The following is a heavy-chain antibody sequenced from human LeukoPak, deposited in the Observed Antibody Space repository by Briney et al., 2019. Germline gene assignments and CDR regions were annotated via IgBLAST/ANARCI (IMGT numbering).Heavy chain of an antibody. D-gene: IGHD1-1*01. CDR3: ANLTPDSTTPTGF. CDR2: IHYSGGIT. CDR1: GGSISSYY. Sequence: SETLSLTCTVSGGSISSYYWSWIRQPPGKGLEWIGYIHYSGGITYYNPSLKSRVTISVDTSKNQFSLSLSSVTAADTAVYYCANLTPDSTTPTGFWGRGTLVTVSS. V-gene: IGHV4-59*08. J-gene: IGHJ4*02.